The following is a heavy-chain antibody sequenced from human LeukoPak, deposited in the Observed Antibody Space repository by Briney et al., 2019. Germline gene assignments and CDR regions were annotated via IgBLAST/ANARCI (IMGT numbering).Heavy chain of an antibody. CDR2: INPSGGST. J-gene: IGHJ4*02. CDR1: GYTFTNYY. CDR3: ARDTAAAGTDY. D-gene: IGHD6-13*01. Sequence: ASVKVSCKASGYTFTNYYMHWVRQAPGQGLEWMGIINPSGGSTSYAQKFQGRVTMTRDMSTSTVYMELSSLRSEDTAVYYCARDTAAAGTDYWGQGTLVTVSS. V-gene: IGHV1-46*01.